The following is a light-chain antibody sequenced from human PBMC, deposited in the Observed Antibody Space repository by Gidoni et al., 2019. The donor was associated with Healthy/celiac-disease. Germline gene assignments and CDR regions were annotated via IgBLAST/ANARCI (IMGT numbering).Light chain of an antibody. V-gene: IGKV1-27*01. CDR1: QGISNY. J-gene: IGKJ4*01. Sequence: DIQMTQSPSSLSASVGDRVTIPCRASQGISNYLAWYQQKPGKVPKLLIYAASTLQSGVPSRFSGSGSGTDFTLTISSLHPEDVATYYCQKYNSAPPLTFGGGTKVEIK. CDR2: AAS. CDR3: QKYNSAPPLT.